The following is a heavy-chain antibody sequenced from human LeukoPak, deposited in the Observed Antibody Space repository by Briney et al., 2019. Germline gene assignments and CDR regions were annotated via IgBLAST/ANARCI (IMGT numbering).Heavy chain of an antibody. D-gene: IGHD3-10*01. CDR1: GGSISSSNW. Sequence: SETLSLTCAVSGGSISSSNWWSWVRQPPGKGQEWIGEIYHSGSTNYSPALKSRVTISVDKSKNQFSLKLSSVTAAYTAVYYCASRLLWFGTVYWGQGTLVTVSS. V-gene: IGHV4-4*02. CDR2: IYHSGST. J-gene: IGHJ4*02. CDR3: ASRLLWFGTVY.